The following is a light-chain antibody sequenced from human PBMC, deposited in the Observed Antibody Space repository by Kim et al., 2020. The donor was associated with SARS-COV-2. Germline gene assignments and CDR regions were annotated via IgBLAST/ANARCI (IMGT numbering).Light chain of an antibody. Sequence: SPGERATLTCRASQSVSSSYLAWYQQKPGQAPRLLIYGASSRATGIPDRFSGSGSGTDFTLTISRLEPEDFAVYYCQQYGSSPLTFGGGTKVDIK. CDR1: QSVSSSY. CDR3: QQYGSSPLT. CDR2: GAS. V-gene: IGKV3-20*01. J-gene: IGKJ4*01.